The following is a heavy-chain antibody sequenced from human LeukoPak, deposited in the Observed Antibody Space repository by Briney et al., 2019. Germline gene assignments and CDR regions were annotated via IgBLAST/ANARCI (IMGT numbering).Heavy chain of an antibody. V-gene: IGHV3-30*04. J-gene: IGHJ5*01. CDR3: ASARSPMWFDY. CDR1: GFTFSSYS. CDR2: ISYDGSDK. Sequence: GRSLRLSCAASGFTFSSYSMHWVRQAPGKGLEWVAVISYDGSDKFYADSVKGRFTISRDSSKNTLYLQMNSLRPEDTAVYYCASARSPMWFDYWGQGTLVTVSS.